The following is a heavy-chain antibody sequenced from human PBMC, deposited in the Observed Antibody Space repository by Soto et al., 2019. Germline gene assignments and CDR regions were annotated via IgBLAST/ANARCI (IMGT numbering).Heavy chain of an antibody. J-gene: IGHJ5*02. Sequence: SETLSLTCTVSGGSISSSSYYWGWIRQPPGKGLEWIGSIYYSGSTYYNPSLKSRVTISVDTSKNQFSLKLSSVTAADTAVYYCARQGSSGWYIGDWFDPWGQGTLVTVS. CDR2: IYYSGST. CDR1: GGSISSSSYY. V-gene: IGHV4-39*01. D-gene: IGHD6-19*01. CDR3: ARQGSSGWYIGDWFDP.